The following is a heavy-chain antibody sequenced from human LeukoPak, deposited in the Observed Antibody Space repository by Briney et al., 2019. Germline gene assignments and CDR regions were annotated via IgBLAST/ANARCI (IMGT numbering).Heavy chain of an antibody. D-gene: IGHD6-13*01. CDR3: AREAEGIAAAGTFDY. J-gene: IGHJ4*02. CDR1: GGSISSGSYD. V-gene: IGHV4-61*02. CDR2: IYTSGST. Sequence: PSQTLSLTCTVSGGSISSGSYDWGWLRQPAGKGLEWIGRIYTSGSTNYNPSLKSPFTISVDTSKNQFSLKLSSVTAADTAVYYCAREAEGIAAAGTFDYWGQGTLVTVSS.